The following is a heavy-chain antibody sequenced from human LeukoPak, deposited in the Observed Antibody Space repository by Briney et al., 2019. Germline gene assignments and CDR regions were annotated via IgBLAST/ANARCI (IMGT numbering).Heavy chain of an antibody. Sequence: ASVKVSCKASGYTFTSYGISWVRQAPGRGLEWMGWISAYNGNTNYAQKLQGRVTMTTDTSTSTAYMELRSLRSDDTAVYYCARHTFYGSGEILLGPFDYWGQGTLVTVSS. V-gene: IGHV1-18*01. J-gene: IGHJ4*02. CDR1: GYTFTSYG. D-gene: IGHD3-10*01. CDR3: ARHTFYGSGEILLGPFDY. CDR2: ISAYNGNT.